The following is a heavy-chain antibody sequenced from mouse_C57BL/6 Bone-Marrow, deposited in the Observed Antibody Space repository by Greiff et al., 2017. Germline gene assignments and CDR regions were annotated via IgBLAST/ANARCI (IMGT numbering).Heavy chain of an antibody. V-gene: IGHV5-12*01. D-gene: IGHD2-4*01. CDR2: ISNGGGST. J-gene: IGHJ3*01. CDR1: GFTFSDYY. Sequence: EVQGVESGGGLVQPGGSLKLSCAASGFTFSDYYMYWVRQTPEKRLEWVAYISNGGGSTYYPDTVKGRFTISRDNAKNTLYLQMSRLKSEDTAMYYCARHDYVSWFAYWGQGTLVTVSA. CDR3: ARHDYVSWFAY.